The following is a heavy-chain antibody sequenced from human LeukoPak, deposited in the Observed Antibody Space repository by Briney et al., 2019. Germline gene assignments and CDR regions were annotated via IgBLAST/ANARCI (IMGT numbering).Heavy chain of an antibody. D-gene: IGHD3-22*01. CDR3: ARDRKGITMIVVPTDY. J-gene: IGHJ4*02. CDR1: GYTFTSYG. CDR2: ISAYNGNT. Sequence: ASVKVSCKASGYTFTSYGISWVRQAPGQGLEWMGWISAYNGNTNYAQKLQGRVTMTTDTSTSTAYMELRSLRSDDTAVYYCARDRKGITMIVVPTDYWGQGTLVTVSS. V-gene: IGHV1-18*01.